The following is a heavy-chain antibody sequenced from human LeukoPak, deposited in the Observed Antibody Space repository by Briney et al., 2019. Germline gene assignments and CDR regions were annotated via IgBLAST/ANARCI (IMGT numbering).Heavy chain of an antibody. V-gene: IGHV4-39*01. CDR3: ASTPSDSSSGGL. J-gene: IGHJ4*02. D-gene: IGHD6-13*01. CDR2: IYYSGST. Sequence: KPSETLSLTCTVSGGSISSSSYYWGWIRQPPGKGLEWIGSIYYSGSTYYNPSLKSRVTISVDTSKNQFSLKLSSVTAADTAVYYCASTPSDSSSGGLWGQGTLVTVSS. CDR1: GGSISSSSYY.